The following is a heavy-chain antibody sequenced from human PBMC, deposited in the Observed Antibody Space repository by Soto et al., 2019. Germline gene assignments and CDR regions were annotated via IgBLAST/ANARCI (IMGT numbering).Heavy chain of an antibody. D-gene: IGHD2-15*01. CDR2: IYWDDDK. Sequence: QITLKESGPTLVKPTQPLTLTCTFSGFSLSTSGVGVGWIRQPPGKALEWLALIYWDDDKRYSPSLKSRLTITKDTSKNQVVLTMTNMDPVDTATYYCALRATYCSGGSCLKSWFDPWGQGTLVTVSS. J-gene: IGHJ5*02. CDR3: ALRATYCSGGSCLKSWFDP. CDR1: GFSLSTSGVG. V-gene: IGHV2-5*02.